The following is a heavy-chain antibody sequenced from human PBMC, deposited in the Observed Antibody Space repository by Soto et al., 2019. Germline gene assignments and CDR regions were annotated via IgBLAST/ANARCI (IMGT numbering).Heavy chain of an antibody. J-gene: IGHJ1*01. V-gene: IGHV4-59*01. CDR2: IYYSGST. Sequence: QVQLQESGPGLVKPSETLSLTCTVSGGSISSYYWSWIRQPPGKGLEWIGYIYYSGSTNYNPSLQSRVTISVDTSKNQFYLKLSYVAAEDTAVYYCARDDGIAVAGRREYFQPWGPCTMVTVS. CDR1: GGSISSYY. D-gene: IGHD6-19*01. CDR3: ARDDGIAVAGRREYFQP.